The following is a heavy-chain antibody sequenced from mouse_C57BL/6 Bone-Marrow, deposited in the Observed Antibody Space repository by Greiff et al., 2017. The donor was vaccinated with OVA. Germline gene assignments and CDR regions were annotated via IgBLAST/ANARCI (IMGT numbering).Heavy chain of an antibody. J-gene: IGHJ2*01. V-gene: IGHV14-4*01. Sequence: EVQLQQSGAELVRPGASVKLSCTASGFNIKDDYMHWVKQRPEQGLEWIGWIDPENGDTEYASKFQGKATITPATSSNTASLQLSSLTSEDTGVDYCTSYGNFDYWGQGTTLTVSS. D-gene: IGHD1-1*02. CDR2: IDPENGDT. CDR1: GFNIKDDY. CDR3: TSYGNFDY.